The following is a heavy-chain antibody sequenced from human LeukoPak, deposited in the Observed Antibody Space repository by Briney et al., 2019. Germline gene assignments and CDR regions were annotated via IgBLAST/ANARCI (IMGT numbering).Heavy chain of an antibody. CDR1: GFIFSSSA. CDR2: ISGSGGST. V-gene: IGHV3-23*01. CDR3: AKDHRSITIFGAGDY. Sequence: PGGSLRLSCAASGFIFSSSAMSWVRQAPGKGLEWVSAISGSGGSTFYADSVKGRFTISRDNSKNTLYLQMNNLRAEDTAVYYCAKDHRSITIFGAGDYWGQGTLVTVSS. J-gene: IGHJ4*02. D-gene: IGHD3-3*01.